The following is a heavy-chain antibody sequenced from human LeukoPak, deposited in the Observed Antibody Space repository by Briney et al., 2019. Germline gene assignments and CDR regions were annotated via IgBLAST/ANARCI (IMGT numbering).Heavy chain of an antibody. V-gene: IGHV1-2*02. CDR1: RHTFTDYY. D-gene: IGHD4-17*01. CDR3: GGPNPYGIDY. CDR2: INPISGNA. Sequence: ASVKVSCKTSRHTFTDYYIHWVRQAPGLGLEWMAWINPISGNANYAPKFRDRVTMTRDTSMYTVDMELISLRSDDTAVYYCGGPNPYGIDYWGQGTLVTVSS. J-gene: IGHJ4*02.